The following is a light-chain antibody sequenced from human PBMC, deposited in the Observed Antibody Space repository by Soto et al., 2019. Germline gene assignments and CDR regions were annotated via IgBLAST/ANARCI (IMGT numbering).Light chain of an antibody. Sequence: IVLTQSPATLSLSPGERAPLSCRASQSVSSSYLAWYQQKPGQAPRLLIYGASSRATGIPDRFSGSGSGTDFTLTISRLEPEDFAVYYCQQYGSSPQTFGQGTKVDIK. J-gene: IGKJ1*01. CDR1: QSVSSSY. V-gene: IGKV3-20*01. CDR2: GAS. CDR3: QQYGSSPQT.